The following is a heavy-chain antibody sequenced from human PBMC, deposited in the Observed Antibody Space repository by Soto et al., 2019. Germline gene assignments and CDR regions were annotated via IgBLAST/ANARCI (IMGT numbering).Heavy chain of an antibody. J-gene: IGHJ4*02. CDR2: ISSSSSNI. CDR1: GFIFSSYT. V-gene: IGHV3-21*01. D-gene: IGHD4-17*01. CDR3: ARADYAGASPRFDY. Sequence: EVQLVESGGGLVKPGGSLRLSCAASGFIFSSYTITWVRQAPGKGLEWVSSISSSSSNIEYADSVKVRFSVSRDNANNSLFLQINSLRAEDTAVYYCARADYAGASPRFDYWGLGALVTVSS.